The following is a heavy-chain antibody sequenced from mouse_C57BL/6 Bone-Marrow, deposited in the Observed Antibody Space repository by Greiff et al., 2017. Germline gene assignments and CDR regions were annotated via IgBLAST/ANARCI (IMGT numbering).Heavy chain of an antibody. CDR1: GFSLTSYG. CDR2: IWSGGST. V-gene: IGHV2-2*01. D-gene: IGHD1-1*01. J-gene: IGHJ1*03. CDR3: ARNWPYYYGSSDWYFDV. Sequence: VQLQESGPGLVQPSQSLSITCTVSGFSLTSYGVNWVRQSPGKGLEWLGVIWSGGSTDYNAAFISRLSISKDNSKSQVFFKMNSLQADDTAIYYCARNWPYYYGSSDWYFDVWGTGTTVTVSS.